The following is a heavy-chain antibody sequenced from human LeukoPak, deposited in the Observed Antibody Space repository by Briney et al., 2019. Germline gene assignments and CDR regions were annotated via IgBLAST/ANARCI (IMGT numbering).Heavy chain of an antibody. D-gene: IGHD3-9*01. J-gene: IGHJ3*02. Sequence: GGSLRLSCAASGFTFSSYAMHWVRQAPGKGLEWVAVISYDGSNKYYADSVKGRFTISRDNSKNTLYLQMNSLRAEDTAVYYCAREGLYDILTGYYTRAFDIWGQGTMVTVSS. CDR1: GFTFSSYA. CDR2: ISYDGSNK. CDR3: AREGLYDILTGYYTRAFDI. V-gene: IGHV3-30*04.